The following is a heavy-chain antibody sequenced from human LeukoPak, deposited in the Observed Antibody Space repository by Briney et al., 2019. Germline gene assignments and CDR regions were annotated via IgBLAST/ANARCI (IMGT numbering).Heavy chain of an antibody. CDR3: AREGSGWCHY. V-gene: IGHV1-69*04. D-gene: IGHD6-19*01. Sequence: SVKVSCKASGGTFSSYAIGWVRHAPGQGLEWMGRIIPILGIANYTQKSQGRVTITADKSTSTAYMELSSLRSEDTAVYYCAREGSGWCHYWGQGTLVTVSS. CDR1: GGTFSSYA. CDR2: IIPILGIA. J-gene: IGHJ4*02.